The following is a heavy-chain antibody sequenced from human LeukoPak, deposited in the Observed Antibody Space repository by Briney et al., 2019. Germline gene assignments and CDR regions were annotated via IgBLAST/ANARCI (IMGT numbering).Heavy chain of an antibody. V-gene: IGHV3-7*01. CDR1: GFTFSSYW. D-gene: IGHD4-17*01. Sequence: GGSLRLSCAASGFTFSSYWMSWVRQAPGKGLEWVANIKQDGSEKYYVDSVKGRFTISRDNAKNSLYLQMNSLRAEDTAVYYCARETVYGDSDAFDVWGQGTMVTVSS. J-gene: IGHJ3*01. CDR2: IKQDGSEK. CDR3: ARETVYGDSDAFDV.